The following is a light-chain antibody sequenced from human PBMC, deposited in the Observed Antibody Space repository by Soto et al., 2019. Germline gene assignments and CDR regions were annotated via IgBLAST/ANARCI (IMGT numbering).Light chain of an antibody. Sequence: QSVLTQPPSASGTPGQRVTISCSGSFSNVGINTVNWYQQLPGTAPKLLIYSDNQRPSGVPDRFSGSKSSTSASLAISGLQSEDAAEYYCASWDDSLNGVVFGGGTKLTVL. V-gene: IGLV1-44*01. CDR1: FSNVGINT. CDR3: ASWDDSLNGVV. CDR2: SDN. J-gene: IGLJ2*01.